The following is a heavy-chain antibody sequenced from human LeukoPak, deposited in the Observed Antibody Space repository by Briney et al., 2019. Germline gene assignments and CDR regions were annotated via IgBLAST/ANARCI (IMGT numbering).Heavy chain of an antibody. Sequence: ASVKVSCKASGYTFTSYDINWVRQASGQGLEWRGWMNPNSGNTGYAQKFQGRVTMTRNTSISTAYMELSSLRSEDTAVYYCARAYSSSWYFNWFDPWGQGTLVTVSS. CDR2: MNPNSGNT. V-gene: IGHV1-8*01. J-gene: IGHJ5*02. CDR1: GYTFTSYD. CDR3: ARAYSSSWYFNWFDP. D-gene: IGHD6-13*01.